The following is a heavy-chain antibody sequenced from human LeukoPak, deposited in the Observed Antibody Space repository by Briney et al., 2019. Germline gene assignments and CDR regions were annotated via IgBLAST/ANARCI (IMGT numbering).Heavy chain of an antibody. Sequence: GASVKVSCKASGGTFSSHTISWVRQAPGQGLEWVGGFIPIFGTANYAQKYQGRVTITASKSTSTGYMELSSLRSEDTAVYYCARVNEGYNWNDDAFDIWGKGTMVTVSS. J-gene: IGHJ3*02. V-gene: IGHV1-69*06. CDR1: GGTFSSHT. CDR3: ARVNEGYNWNDDAFDI. D-gene: IGHD1-1*01. CDR2: FIPIFGTA.